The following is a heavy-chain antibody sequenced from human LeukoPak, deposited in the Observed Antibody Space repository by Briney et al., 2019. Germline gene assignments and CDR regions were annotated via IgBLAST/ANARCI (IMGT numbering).Heavy chain of an antibody. CDR3: ARELKPYYDFWSGYYTDYYYYGMDV. D-gene: IGHD3-3*01. V-gene: IGHV1-69*13. CDR1: GGTFSSYA. CDR2: IIPYLCST. Sequence: SVKVSCKASGGTFSSYAISWVRQAPGQGLEWMGGIIPYLCSTNLAQRVQGRVTITADESTSTAYMELSSLRSEDTAVYYCARELKPYYDFWSGYYTDYYYYGMDVWGQGTTVTVSS. J-gene: IGHJ6*02.